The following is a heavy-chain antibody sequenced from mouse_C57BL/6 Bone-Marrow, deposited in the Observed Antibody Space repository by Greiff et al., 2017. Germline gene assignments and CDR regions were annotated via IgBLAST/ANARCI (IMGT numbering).Heavy chain of an antibody. J-gene: IGHJ2*01. CDR3: ANYYGSSYYFDY. CDR1: GYTFTSYG. CDR2: IYPRSGNT. D-gene: IGHD1-1*01. Sequence: QVQLKQSGAELARPGASVKLSCKASGYTFTSYGISWVKQRTGQGLEWIGEIYPRSGNTYYNEKFKGKATLTADKSSSTAYMELRSLTSEDSAVYFCANYYGSSYYFDYWGQGTTLTVSS. V-gene: IGHV1-81*01.